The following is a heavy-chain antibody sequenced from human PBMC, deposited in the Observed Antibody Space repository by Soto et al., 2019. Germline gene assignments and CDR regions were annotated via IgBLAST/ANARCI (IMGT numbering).Heavy chain of an antibody. CDR1: GFTFSAYG. V-gene: IGHV3-7*01. CDR2: IKQAGSEK. D-gene: IGHD6-25*01. Sequence: EVQLVESGGGLVQTGGSLRLSCAASGFTFSAYGMSWVRQAPGKGLEWVANIKQAGSEKYYVDSVNGRFIISRDDAKNSLFPQVNSLRVEDTAVYYCAREKRANGYFDYWGQGTLVTVSS. J-gene: IGHJ4*02. CDR3: AREKRANGYFDY.